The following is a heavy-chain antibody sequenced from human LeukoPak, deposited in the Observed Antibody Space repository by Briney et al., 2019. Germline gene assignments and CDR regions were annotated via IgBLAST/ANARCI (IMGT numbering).Heavy chain of an antibody. CDR1: GYTFTSYD. Sequence: GASVKVSCKASGYTFTSYDINWVRQAAGQGLEWMGWMNPNSGNTGYAQKFQGRVTITRNTSISTAYMELSSLRSEDTAVYYCARGHRVPAAMIKYYFDYWGQGTLVTVSS. J-gene: IGHJ4*02. CDR3: ARGHRVPAAMIKYYFDY. V-gene: IGHV1-8*03. D-gene: IGHD2-2*01. CDR2: MNPNSGNT.